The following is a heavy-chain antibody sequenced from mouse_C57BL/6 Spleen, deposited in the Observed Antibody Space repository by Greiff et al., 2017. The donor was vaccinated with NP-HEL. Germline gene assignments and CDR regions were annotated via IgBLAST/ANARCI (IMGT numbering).Heavy chain of an antibody. D-gene: IGHD2-5*01. Sequence: EVQLPQSGTVLARPGASVKMSCKTSGYTFTSYWMHWVKQRPGQGLEWLGDIYPGNSDTSYNQKFKGKAKLTAVTSASTAYMELSSLTNEDSAVYYCTSGDYSNYENFDYWGQGTTLTVSS. CDR2: IYPGNSDT. J-gene: IGHJ2*01. CDR3: TSGDYSNYENFDY. V-gene: IGHV1-5*01. CDR1: GYTFTSYW.